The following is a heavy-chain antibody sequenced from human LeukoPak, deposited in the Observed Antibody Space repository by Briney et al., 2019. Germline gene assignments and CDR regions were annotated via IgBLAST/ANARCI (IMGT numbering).Heavy chain of an antibody. J-gene: IGHJ3*02. CDR2: ISSYNGNT. CDR3: ARDVSYYDSSPDAFDI. V-gene: IGHV1-18*01. Sequence: ASVKVSCKASGYTFTNYGISWVRQAPGQGLEWMGWISSYNGNTNYAQKLQGRVTMTTDTSTTTAYMELRSLRSDDTAVYYCARDVSYYDSSPDAFDIWGQGTMVTVSS. D-gene: IGHD3-22*01. CDR1: GYTFTNYG.